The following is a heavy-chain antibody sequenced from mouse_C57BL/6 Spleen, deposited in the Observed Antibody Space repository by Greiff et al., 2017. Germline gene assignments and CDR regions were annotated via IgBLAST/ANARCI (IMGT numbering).Heavy chain of an antibody. CDR2: IDPSDSYT. CDR3: ARPYYGSSYWYFDV. CDR1: GYTFTSYW. Sequence: QVHVKQSGAELVKPGASVKLSCKASGYTFTSYWMQWVKQRPGQGLEWIGEIDPSDSYTNYNQKFKGKATLTVDTSSSTAYMQLSSLTSEDSAVYYCARPYYGSSYWYFDVWGTGTTVTVSS. J-gene: IGHJ1*03. V-gene: IGHV1-50*01. D-gene: IGHD1-1*01.